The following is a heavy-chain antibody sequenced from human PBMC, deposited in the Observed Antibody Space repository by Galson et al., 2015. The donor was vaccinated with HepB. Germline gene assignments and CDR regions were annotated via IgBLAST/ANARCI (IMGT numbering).Heavy chain of an antibody. CDR3: ARGPCSSTSCYGLGESSDY. D-gene: IGHD2-2*01. CDR2: INHSGST. J-gene: IGHJ4*02. CDR1: GGSFSGYY. Sequence: SETLSLTCAVYGGSFSGYYWSWIRQPPGKGLEWIGEINHSGSTNYNPSLKSRVTISVDTSKNQFSLKLSSVTAADTAVYYCARGPCSSTSCYGLGESSDYWGQGTLVTVSS. V-gene: IGHV4-34*01.